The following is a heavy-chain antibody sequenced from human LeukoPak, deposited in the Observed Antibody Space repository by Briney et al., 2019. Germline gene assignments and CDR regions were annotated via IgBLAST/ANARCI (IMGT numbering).Heavy chain of an antibody. CDR3: AKDLGYSYGYVADY. Sequence: GGSLRLSCAASGFTFSSYGMHWVRQAPGKGLEGVAVISYDGSNKYYADSVKGRFTISRDNSKNTLYLQMNSLRAEDTAVYYCAKDLGYSYGYVADYWGQGTLVTVSS. V-gene: IGHV3-30*18. J-gene: IGHJ4*02. D-gene: IGHD5-18*01. CDR1: GFTFSSYG. CDR2: ISYDGSNK.